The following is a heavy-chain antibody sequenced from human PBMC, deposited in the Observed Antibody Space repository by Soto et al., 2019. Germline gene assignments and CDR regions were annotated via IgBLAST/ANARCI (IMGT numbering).Heavy chain of an antibody. CDR3: ARAVFRQLVPGGY. CDR1: GFTFSSYG. V-gene: IGHV3-33*01. CDR2: IWYDGSNK. D-gene: IGHD6-13*01. J-gene: IGHJ4*02. Sequence: GGSLRLSCAASGFTFSSYGMHWVRQAPGKGLEWVAVIWYDGSNKYYADSVKGRFTISRDNSKNTLYLQMNSLRAEDTAVYYCARAVFRQLVPGGYWGQGTLVTVSS.